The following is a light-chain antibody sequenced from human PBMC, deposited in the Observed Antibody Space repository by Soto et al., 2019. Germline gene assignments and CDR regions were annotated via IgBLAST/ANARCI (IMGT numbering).Light chain of an antibody. CDR2: GAS. CDR3: QLYGSSPLYI. V-gene: IGKV3-20*01. J-gene: IGKJ2*01. Sequence: EIVLTQSPGTLSLSPGERATVSCRASQSVSSSHLAWYQQKPGQAPRLLIYGASSRATGIPDRFSGSGSGTDFTLTISRLEPEDFAVYYCQLYGSSPLYIFGQGTTLEIK. CDR1: QSVSSSH.